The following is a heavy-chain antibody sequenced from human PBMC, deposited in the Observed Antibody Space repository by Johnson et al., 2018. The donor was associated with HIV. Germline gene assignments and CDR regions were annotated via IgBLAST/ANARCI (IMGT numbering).Heavy chain of an antibody. CDR2: IYSGGST. Sequence: VQLVESGGGLVQPGRSLRLSCAAAGFTFDDYGMSWVRQAPGKGLEWVSVIYSGGSTYYADSVKGRFTISRDNSKNTLYLQMNSLRAEDTAVYYCARDDDAFDIWGQGTMVTVSS. V-gene: IGHV3-66*01. J-gene: IGHJ3*02. CDR1: GFTFDDYG. CDR3: ARDDDAFDI.